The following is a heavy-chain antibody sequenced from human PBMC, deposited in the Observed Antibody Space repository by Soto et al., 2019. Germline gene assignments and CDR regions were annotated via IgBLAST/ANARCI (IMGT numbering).Heavy chain of an antibody. CDR1: GGSISSGGYS. V-gene: IGHV4-30-2*01. CDR3: ARGMTTVTTLDY. CDR2: IYHSGST. Sequence: QLQLQESGSGLVKPSQTLSLTCAVSGGSISSGGYSWSWLRQPPGKGLEWIGYIYHSGSTYYNPSPTGRVTISVDRAKNQFSLKLSSVSAADTAVYFCARGMTTVTTLDYWGQGTLVTVSS. J-gene: IGHJ4*02. D-gene: IGHD4-4*01.